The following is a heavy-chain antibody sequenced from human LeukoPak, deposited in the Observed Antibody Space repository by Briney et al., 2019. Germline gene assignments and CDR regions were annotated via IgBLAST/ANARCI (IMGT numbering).Heavy chain of an antibody. Sequence: GGSLRLSCAVSGITLSNYGMSWVRQAPGKGLEWVAGIGGSGGGTNYADSVKGRFTISRDNPKNTLYLQMNGLRAEDTAVYFCAKRGVVIRVILVGFHKEAYYFDSWGQGALVTVSS. CDR1: GITLSNYG. V-gene: IGHV3-23*01. CDR3: AKRGVVIRVILVGFHKEAYYFDS. D-gene: IGHD3-22*01. J-gene: IGHJ4*02. CDR2: IGGSGGGT.